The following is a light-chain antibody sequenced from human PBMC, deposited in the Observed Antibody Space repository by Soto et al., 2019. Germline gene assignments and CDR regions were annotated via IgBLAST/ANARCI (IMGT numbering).Light chain of an antibody. CDR2: KAS. J-gene: IGKJ4*02. V-gene: IGKV1-5*03. CDR1: QNIRSW. CDR3: QQYDSSST. Sequence: DIQMTQSPSSLSAXVXXXXXXXXRASQNIRSWLAWYQQKPGKAPRLLIYKASSLESGVPSRFSGSGSGTEFTLTISSLQPDDSATYYCQQYDSSSTFGGGTKVDIK.